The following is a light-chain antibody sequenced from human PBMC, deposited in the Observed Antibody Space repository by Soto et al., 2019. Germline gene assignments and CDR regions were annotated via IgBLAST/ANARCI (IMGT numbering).Light chain of an antibody. J-gene: IGKJ2*01. CDR1: QSIANR. Sequence: DIQLTQSPSILSASGGDRVTITCRASQSIANRLAWYQQKPGKTPKLLIYGASTLESGVPSRFSGSGSGTEFTLTINSLQTDDFATYYRQQYNMSYTFGQGTKLEIK. V-gene: IGKV1-5*01. CDR2: GAS. CDR3: QQYNMSYT.